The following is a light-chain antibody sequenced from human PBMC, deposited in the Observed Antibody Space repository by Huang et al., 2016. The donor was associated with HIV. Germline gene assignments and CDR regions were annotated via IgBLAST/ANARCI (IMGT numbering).Light chain of an antibody. Sequence: DIQMTQSPSSLSASVGDRVILTCRASQDMSNSLAWFHQKPGKAPKSLIYAASRLLSGVPSKFSGRGSGTDFTLTISSLQPDDFATYYCQQYHKYPLTFGPGTKVDLK. CDR3: QQYHKYPLT. CDR2: AAS. CDR1: QDMSNS. J-gene: IGKJ3*01. V-gene: IGKV1-16*02.